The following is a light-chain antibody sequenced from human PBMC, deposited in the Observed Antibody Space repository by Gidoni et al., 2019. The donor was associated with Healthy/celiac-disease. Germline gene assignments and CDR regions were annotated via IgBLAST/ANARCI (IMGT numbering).Light chain of an antibody. CDR3: QQSYSTPRG. CDR2: AAS. J-gene: IGKJ1*01. Sequence: DIQMTQSPSSLSASVGDRVTITCRASQSISSYLNWYQQKPGKAPKLLIYAASSFQSGVPSRFSGSGSGTDFTLTISSLQPEDFATYYCQQSYSTPRGFGQGTKVEIK. CDR1: QSISSY. V-gene: IGKV1-39*01.